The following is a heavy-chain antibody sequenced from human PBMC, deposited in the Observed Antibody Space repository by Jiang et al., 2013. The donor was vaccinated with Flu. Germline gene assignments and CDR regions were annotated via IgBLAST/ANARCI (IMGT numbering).Heavy chain of an antibody. J-gene: IGHJ6*02. Sequence: GPGLVKPSETLSLTCSVSGGSLRSNYWSWIRQSSGKGLEWIGCIDHSGIINYNPSLKSRVSISVDTSKNQFSLTLNSLTAADTAVYYCARDVGADGMGVWGQGDHGHRLL. CDR1: GGSLRSNY. D-gene: IGHD1-26*01. CDR3: ARDVGADGMGV. V-gene: IGHV4-59*01. CDR2: IDHSGII.